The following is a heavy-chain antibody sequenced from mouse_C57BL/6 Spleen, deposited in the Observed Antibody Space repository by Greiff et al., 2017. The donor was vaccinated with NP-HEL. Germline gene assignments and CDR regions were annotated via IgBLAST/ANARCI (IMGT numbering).Heavy chain of an antibody. J-gene: IGHJ2*01. CDR1: GYTFTSYW. CDR3: ASLYYGNYFDY. CDR2: IHPNSGST. Sequence: QVQLQQPGAELVKPGASVKLSCKASGYTFTSYWMHWVKQRPGQGLEWIGMIHPNSGSTNYNEKFKSKATLTVDKSSSTAYMKLISLTSEDSAVXYWASLYYGNYFDYWGQGTTLTVSS. V-gene: IGHV1-64*01. D-gene: IGHD2-1*01.